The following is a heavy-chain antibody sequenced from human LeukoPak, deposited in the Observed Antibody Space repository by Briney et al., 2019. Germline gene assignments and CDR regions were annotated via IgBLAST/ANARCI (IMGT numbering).Heavy chain of an antibody. CDR1: GFTFSSYG. CDR2: ISYDGSNK. J-gene: IGHJ4*02. D-gene: IGHD3-10*01. V-gene: IGHV3-30*03. CDR3: SHYGSVLTDY. Sequence: GGSLRLSCAASGFTFSSYGMHWVRQAPGKGVEWVAVISYDGSNKYYADSVKGRFTISRDNSKNTLYLQMNSLRAEDTAVYYCSHYGSVLTDYWGQGTLVTVSS.